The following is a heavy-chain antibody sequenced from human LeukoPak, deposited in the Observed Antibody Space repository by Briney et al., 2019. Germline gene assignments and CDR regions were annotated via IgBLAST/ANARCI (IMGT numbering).Heavy chain of an antibody. Sequence: ASVKVSCKVSGYTLTELSMHWMRQAPGKGLEWMGGFDPEDGETIYAQKFQGRVTMTEDTSTDTAYMELSSLRSEDTAVYYCATGAHRQQWLVHQIDYWGQGTLVTVSS. J-gene: IGHJ4*02. V-gene: IGHV1-24*01. CDR2: FDPEDGET. CDR3: ATGAHRQQWLVHQIDY. CDR1: GYTLTELS. D-gene: IGHD6-19*01.